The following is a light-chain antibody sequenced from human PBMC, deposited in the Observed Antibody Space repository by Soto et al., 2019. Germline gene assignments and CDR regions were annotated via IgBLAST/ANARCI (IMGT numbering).Light chain of an antibody. CDR3: QQYASQGT. V-gene: IGKV1-5*01. Sequence: DIQMTQSPSTLSASVGDRVTITCRASQSISSWLAWYQQKPGKAPKLLIYDASSLENGVPSRFSGSGSGTEFTLTISSLQADDFATYYRQQYASQGTFGQGTKVDIK. CDR2: DAS. J-gene: IGKJ1*01. CDR1: QSISSW.